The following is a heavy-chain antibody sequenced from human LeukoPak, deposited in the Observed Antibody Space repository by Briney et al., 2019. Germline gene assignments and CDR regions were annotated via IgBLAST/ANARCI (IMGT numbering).Heavy chain of an antibody. CDR3: ARGRLTYDSSGYYFL. D-gene: IGHD3-22*01. CDR1: GGSFSGYY. J-gene: IGHJ4*02. CDR2: INHSGST. Sequence: PSETLSLTCAVYGGSFSGYYWSWIRQPPGKGLEWIGEINHSGSTNYNPSLKSRVTISVDTSKNQFSLKPSSVTAADTAVYYCARGRLTYDSSGYYFLWGQGTLVTVSS. V-gene: IGHV4-34*01.